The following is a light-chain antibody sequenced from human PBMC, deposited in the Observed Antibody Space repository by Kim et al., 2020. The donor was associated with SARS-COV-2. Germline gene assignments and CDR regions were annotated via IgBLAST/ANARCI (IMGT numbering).Light chain of an antibody. CDR2: QDT. V-gene: IGLV3-1*01. Sequence: ECRGKKASVTCAGNNVADKDVGWYQQKPGQSPVLSLYQDTKRPSGIPERFSGSNSGKTATLTISGTQAMDEADYYCQAWDITTAVFGTGTKVTVL. J-gene: IGLJ1*01. CDR1: NVADKD. CDR3: QAWDITTAV.